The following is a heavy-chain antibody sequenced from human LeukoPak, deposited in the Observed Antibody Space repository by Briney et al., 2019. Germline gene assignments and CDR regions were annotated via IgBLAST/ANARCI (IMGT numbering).Heavy chain of an antibody. D-gene: IGHD2-21*02. Sequence: DPSQTLSLTCSVSGGSINNFYWTWIRQPAGKGLEWIGYIYYSGSTNYNPSLKSRVTISVDTSKNQFSLKLSSVTAADTAVYYCARGGVVVTAIRYYYYGMDVWGQGTTVTVSS. CDR2: IYYSGST. V-gene: IGHV4-59*01. CDR3: ARGGVVVTAIRYYYYGMDV. CDR1: GGSINNFY. J-gene: IGHJ6*02.